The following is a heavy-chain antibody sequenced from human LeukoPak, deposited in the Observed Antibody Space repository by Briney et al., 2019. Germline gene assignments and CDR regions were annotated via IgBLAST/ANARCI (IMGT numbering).Heavy chain of an antibody. V-gene: IGHV3-30*02. CDR1: GFTFNNYG. J-gene: IGHJ4*02. Sequence: GGSLTLSCAASGFTFNNYGIHCVRQAPGKGLEWVGFIRYEGSNKYYADSVKGRYTISRDNSKNTLYLQMNSLRAEDTAVYYCANLEGALDYWGQGTLVTVSS. D-gene: IGHD3-3*01. CDR2: IRYEGSNK. CDR3: ANLEGALDY.